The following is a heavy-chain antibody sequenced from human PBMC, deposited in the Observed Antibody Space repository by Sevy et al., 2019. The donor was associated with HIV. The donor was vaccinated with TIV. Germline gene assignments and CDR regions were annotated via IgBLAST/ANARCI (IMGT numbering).Heavy chain of an antibody. Sequence: GGSLRLSCAASGFTFSKYWMSWVRQAPGKGLEWVANIQENGSGTYYVDAVKGRFTISRDNAKNSLYLQMNSLRAEDTAVYYCATDPFSVSSCNDYMDVWGKGTTVTVSS. CDR2: IQENGSGT. J-gene: IGHJ6*03. V-gene: IGHV3-7*01. CDR1: GFTFSKYW. D-gene: IGHD3-10*01. CDR3: ATDPFSVSSCNDYMDV.